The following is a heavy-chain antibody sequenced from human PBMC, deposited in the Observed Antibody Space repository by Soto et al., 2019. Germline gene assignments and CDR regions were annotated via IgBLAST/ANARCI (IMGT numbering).Heavy chain of an antibody. D-gene: IGHD2-15*01. V-gene: IGHV1-18*04. CDR2: ISGKNGNT. J-gene: IGHJ6*02. CDR1: GYTFISHG. CDR3: ARVSSSIVVVPDYGMDV. Sequence: QVQLVQSGVEVKKPGASVKVSCKASGYTFISHGISWVRQASGQGLEWMGWISGKNGNTNYAQKLQGRVTLTTDTSTSAAYMELRSLRSDDTAVYYCARVSSSIVVVPDYGMDVWGQGTTVTVSS.